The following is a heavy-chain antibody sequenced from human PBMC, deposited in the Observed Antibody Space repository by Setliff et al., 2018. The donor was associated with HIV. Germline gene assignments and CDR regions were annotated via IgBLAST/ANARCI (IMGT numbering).Heavy chain of an antibody. CDR1: GGSVSSPSYY. V-gene: IGHV4-39*07. CDR2: VYNSGIT. CDR3: ATCRHRPSNWFDP. Sequence: PSETLSLTCAVSGGSVSSPSYYWGWIRQPPGKGLEWIGSVYNSGITFKNPSLKSRVSISVDRSGNQFSLRLTSVTAADTAVYYCATCRHRPSNWFDPWGQGILVTVS. J-gene: IGHJ5*02.